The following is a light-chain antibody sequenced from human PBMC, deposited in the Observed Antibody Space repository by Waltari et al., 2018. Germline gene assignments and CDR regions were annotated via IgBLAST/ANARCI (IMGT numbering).Light chain of an antibody. J-gene: IGLJ1*01. CDR3: CSYAGSYTFYV. V-gene: IGLV2-11*01. CDR2: DVS. CDR1: SSDVGGYNY. Sequence: QSALTQPRSVSGSPGQSVPLSCPGTSSDVGGYNYVSWYQQHPGKAPKLMIYDVSKRPSGVPDRFSGSKSGNTASLTISGLQAEDEADYYCCSYAGSYTFYVFGTGTKVTVL.